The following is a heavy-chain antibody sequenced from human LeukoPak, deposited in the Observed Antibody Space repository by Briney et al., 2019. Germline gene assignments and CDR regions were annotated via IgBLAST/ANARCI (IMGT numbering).Heavy chain of an antibody. CDR1: GFTFSSYT. J-gene: IGHJ4*02. CDR2: INSGSNYI. Sequence: GGTLRLSCAASGFTFSSYTINWVRQPPGKGLEWVASINSGSNYIFYADSVKGRFTISRDNGKNSLSLQTNSLRAEDTAVYYCARDRGGRVVVAATYFDSWGQGTLVTVSS. V-gene: IGHV3-21*01. CDR3: ARDRGGRVVVAATYFDS. D-gene: IGHD2-21*02.